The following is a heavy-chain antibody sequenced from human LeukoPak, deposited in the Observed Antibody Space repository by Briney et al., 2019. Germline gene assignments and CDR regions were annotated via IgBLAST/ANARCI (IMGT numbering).Heavy chain of an antibody. CDR3: ATSRRFPGSDSAWYIPNY. Sequence: GASVKVSCKASGSTFTTYFMHWVRQAPGQGLEWMGMMNPSGGTTSYAQKFQDRVTMTSDTSTNTVHMELTSLRSEDTAIYYCATSRRFPGSDSAWYIPNYWGQGTLVTVFS. D-gene: IGHD6-19*01. J-gene: IGHJ4*02. V-gene: IGHV1-46*01. CDR2: MNPSGGTT. CDR1: GSTFTTYF.